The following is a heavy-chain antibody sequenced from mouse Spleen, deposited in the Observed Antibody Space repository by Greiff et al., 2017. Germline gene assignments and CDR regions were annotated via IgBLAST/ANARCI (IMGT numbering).Heavy chain of an antibody. D-gene: IGHD1-2*01. V-gene: IGHV2-6-1*01. CDR2: IWSDGST. CDR3: ARHRAYGYEDYYAMDY. J-gene: IGHJ4*01. CDR1: GFSLTSYG. Sequence: VMLVETGPGLVAPSQSLSITCTVSGFSLTSYGVHWVRQPPGKGLEWLVVIWSDGSTNYNSALKSRLSISKDNSKSQVFLKMNSLQTDDTAMYYCARHRAYGYEDYYAMDYWGQGTSVTVSS.